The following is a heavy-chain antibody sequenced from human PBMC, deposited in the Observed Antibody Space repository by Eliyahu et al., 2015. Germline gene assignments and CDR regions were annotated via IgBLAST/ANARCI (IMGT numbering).Heavy chain of an antibody. Sequence: GLRWVSSISTXNNFIFYADSMKGRXTXSRXDAKXXLYXQMNSLRAEDTAVYYXARDRTSPAGTAYFDYWGQGTLVTVSS. V-gene: IGHV3-21*01. D-gene: IGHD6-13*01. CDR3: ARDRTSPAGTAYFDY. CDR2: ISTXNNFI. J-gene: IGHJ4*02.